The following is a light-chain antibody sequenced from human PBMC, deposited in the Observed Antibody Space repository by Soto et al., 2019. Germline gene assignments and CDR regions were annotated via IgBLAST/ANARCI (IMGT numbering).Light chain of an antibody. CDR2: EVS. CDR3: CLYVGGRTYV. CDR1: STDFVGYNR. J-gene: IGLJ1*01. V-gene: IGLV2-18*01. Sequence: QSALTQPPSVSGSPGQSVTISCTGTSTDFVGYNRVSWYQQPPGTAPKLLIYEVSKWPSGLPARFSGSNSGNTASLTISGLQAADEADYYCCLYVGGRTYVFGTGTKATVL.